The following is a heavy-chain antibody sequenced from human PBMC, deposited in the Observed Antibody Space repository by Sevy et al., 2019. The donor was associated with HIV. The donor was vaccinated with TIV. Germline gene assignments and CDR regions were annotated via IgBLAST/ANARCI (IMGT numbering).Heavy chain of an antibody. CDR3: AKGDRTFYGLDV. CDR1: GFIFSTYT. D-gene: IGHD2-15*01. J-gene: IGHJ6*02. Sequence: GGSLRLSCGASGFIFSTYTMTWVRQAPGKGLEWVSGISGSGGSTYYADSLKGRFTIFRDNSKSTVHLQMNSLRAEDTAVYYCAKGDRTFYGLDVWGQGTTVTVSS. CDR2: ISGSGGST. V-gene: IGHV3-23*01.